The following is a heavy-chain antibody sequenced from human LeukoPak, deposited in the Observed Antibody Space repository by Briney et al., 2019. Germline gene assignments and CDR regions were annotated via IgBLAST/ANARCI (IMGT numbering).Heavy chain of an antibody. V-gene: IGHV4-39*01. J-gene: IGHJ4*02. CDR1: GGSISSSSYY. CDR3: ARHSMARVVVPAASPY. D-gene: IGHD2-2*01. CDR2: IYYSGST. Sequence: PSETLSLTCTVSGGSISSSSYYWGWIRQPPGKGLEWIGSIYYSGSTYYNPSLKSRVTISVDTSKNQFSLKLSSVTAAVTTVYYCARHSMARVVVPAASPYWGQGTLVTVSS.